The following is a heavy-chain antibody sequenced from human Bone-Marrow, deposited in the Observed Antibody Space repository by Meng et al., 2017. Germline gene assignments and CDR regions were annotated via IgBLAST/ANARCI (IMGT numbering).Heavy chain of an antibody. D-gene: IGHD4-11*01. Sequence: QGQLQRSGAGLLKPSETLSLTCVVSGGSFSDYYWSWIRQPPGKGLEWIGEINHSGSTNYNPSLESRATISVDTSQNNLSLKLSSVTAADSAVYYCARGPTTMAHDFDYWGQGTLVTVSS. CDR1: GGSFSDYY. J-gene: IGHJ4*02. V-gene: IGHV4-34*01. CDR3: ARGPTTMAHDFDY. CDR2: INHSGST.